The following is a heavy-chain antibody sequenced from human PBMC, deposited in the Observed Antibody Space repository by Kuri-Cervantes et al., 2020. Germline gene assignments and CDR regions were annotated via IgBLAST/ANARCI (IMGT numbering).Heavy chain of an antibody. J-gene: IGHJ6*02. CDR1: GGTFSSYA. V-gene: IGHV1-69*05. CDR3: ARVLEQVSDLDLSYYYYGMDV. D-gene: IGHD2-21*01. Sequence: SVKVSCKASGGTFSSYAISWVRQAPGQGLEWMGGIIPIFGTANYAQKFQGRVTMTRNTSISTAYMELSSLRSEDTAVYYCARVLEQVSDLDLSYYYYGMDVCGQGTTVTVSS. CDR2: IIPIFGTA.